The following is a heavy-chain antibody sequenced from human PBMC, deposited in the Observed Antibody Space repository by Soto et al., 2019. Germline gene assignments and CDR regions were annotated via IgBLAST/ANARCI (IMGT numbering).Heavy chain of an antibody. Sequence: SLRLSCAASGFTFDDYAMHWVRQAPGKGLEWVSGISWNSGSIGYADSVKGRFTISRDNAKNSLYLQMNSLRAEDTALYYCAKSTSSSSWYDAVDYWGQGTLVTVSS. V-gene: IGHV3-9*01. CDR3: AKSTSSSSWYDAVDY. CDR2: ISWNSGSI. J-gene: IGHJ4*02. D-gene: IGHD6-13*01. CDR1: GFTFDDYA.